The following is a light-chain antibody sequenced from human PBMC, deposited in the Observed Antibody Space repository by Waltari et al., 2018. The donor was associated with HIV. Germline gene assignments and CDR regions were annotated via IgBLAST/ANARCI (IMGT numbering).Light chain of an antibody. CDR2: LGS. V-gene: IGKV2-28*01. CDR1: QSLLHSNGYNY. J-gene: IGKJ4*01. CDR3: MQALQTPLT. Sequence: DIVMTQSHLSLSVTPGEPASSSCRSSQSLLHSNGYNYLDWYLQKPGQSPQPLIYLGSNRASGVPDRFSGSGSGTDFTLKISRVEAEDVGLYYCMQALQTPLTFGGGTKVEIK.